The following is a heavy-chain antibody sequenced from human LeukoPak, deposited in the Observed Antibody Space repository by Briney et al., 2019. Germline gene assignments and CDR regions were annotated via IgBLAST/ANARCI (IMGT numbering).Heavy chain of an antibody. CDR2: ISFTGSYI. D-gene: IGHD2-21*02. J-gene: IGHJ3*01. V-gene: IGHV3-21*01. CDR1: GFTFSRFS. Sequence: AGGSLRLSCAASGFTFSRFSMNWVRQAPGRGLEWVSSISFTGSYIYYADSVKGRFAISRDNAKNSLFLQMNSLRVEDTAVYYCARDLMAYCGGDCPKSAFDVRGQGTMVTVFS. CDR3: ARDLMAYCGGDCPKSAFDV.